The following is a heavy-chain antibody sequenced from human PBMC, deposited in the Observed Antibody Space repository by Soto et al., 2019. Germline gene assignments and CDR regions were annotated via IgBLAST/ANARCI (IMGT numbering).Heavy chain of an antibody. CDR1: GFTFSSYA. CDR2: ISGSGGST. CDR3: AKDPLQIAAAAQSFDY. J-gene: IGHJ4*02. V-gene: IGHV3-23*01. D-gene: IGHD6-13*01. Sequence: GGSLRLSCAASGFTFSSYAMSWVRQAPGKGLEWVSAISGSGGSTYYADSVKGRFTISRDNSKNTLYLQMNSLRAEDTAVYYCAKDPLQIAAAAQSFDYWGQGTLVTVSS.